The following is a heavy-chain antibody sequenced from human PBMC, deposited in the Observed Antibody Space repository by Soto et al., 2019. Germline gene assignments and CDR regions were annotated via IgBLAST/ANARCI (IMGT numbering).Heavy chain of an antibody. J-gene: IGHJ4*02. V-gene: IGHV3-74*01. D-gene: IGHD3-16*01. CDR2: INPDGTNA. CDR1: GFTW. Sequence: GGSLRLSCAASGFTWMHWVRQAPGKGLVWVSRINPDGTNADYADSVRGRFIISRDNAKNTLLLQMNSLRAEDTAVYYCASETGRGSGSYYFDYWGQGSRVTVSS. CDR3: ASETGRGSGSYYFDY.